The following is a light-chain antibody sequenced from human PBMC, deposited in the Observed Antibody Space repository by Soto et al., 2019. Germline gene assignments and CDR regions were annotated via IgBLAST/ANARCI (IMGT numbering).Light chain of an antibody. Sequence: EIVLTQSPGTLSLSPGERATLSCRASQSVSSSYLAWYQQKPGQAPRLLIYGASSRATGIPDRFSGIGSGTDFSLTISRLEPEDFAMYYCQQYGSSPRYTFGQGTKLEIK. CDR3: QQYGSSPRYT. V-gene: IGKV3-20*01. J-gene: IGKJ2*01. CDR1: QSVSSSY. CDR2: GAS.